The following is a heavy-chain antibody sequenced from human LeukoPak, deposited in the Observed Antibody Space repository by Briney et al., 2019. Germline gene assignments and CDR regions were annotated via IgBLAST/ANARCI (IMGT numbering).Heavy chain of an antibody. J-gene: IGHJ4*02. V-gene: IGHV3-74*01. CDR3: ASGGLRNYYDSSGDYYGSLDY. Sequence: GGSLRLSCAASGFTFSSYWMYWVRQAPGKGLVWVSRIKSDGRRTTYADSVKGRFTIARDNAKNTLYLQMNSLRAEDTAVYYCASGGLRNYYDSSGDYYGSLDYWGQGTLVTVSS. CDR1: GFTFSSYW. D-gene: IGHD3-22*01. CDR2: IKSDGRRT.